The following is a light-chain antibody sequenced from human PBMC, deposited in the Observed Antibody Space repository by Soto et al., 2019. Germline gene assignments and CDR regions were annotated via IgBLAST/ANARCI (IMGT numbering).Light chain of an antibody. J-gene: IGKJ5*01. V-gene: IGKV3-15*01. CDR3: QQYNNCPPT. CDR1: QSLNSN. CDR2: GAS. Sequence: ETVMTHSPATLSVSPGERATLPCRASQSLNSNLAWYQQKLGEAPRVLISGASTRATGIPARFSGSGSGTEFPLTISSPQSEDLAVYSCQQYNNCPPTFAQGTRLRL.